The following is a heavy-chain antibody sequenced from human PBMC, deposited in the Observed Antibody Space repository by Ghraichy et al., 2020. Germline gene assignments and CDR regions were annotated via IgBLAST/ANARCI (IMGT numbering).Heavy chain of an antibody. CDR3: ARDQARGSSSVLDY. J-gene: IGHJ4*02. CDR1: GYTFTIYY. Sequence: ASVKVSCKASGYTFTIYYMHWVRQAPGQGLEWMGIINPSGGSTTHTQKFQGRVTMTRDTSTSTVYMELSSLRSEDTAVYYCARDQARGSSSVLDYWGQGTLVTVSS. V-gene: IGHV1-46*01. CDR2: INPSGGST. D-gene: IGHD6-6*01.